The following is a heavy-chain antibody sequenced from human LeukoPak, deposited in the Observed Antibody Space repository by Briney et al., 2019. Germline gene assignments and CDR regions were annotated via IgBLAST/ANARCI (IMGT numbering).Heavy chain of an antibody. CDR2: IISSSSYI. CDR1: GFTFSSYS. D-gene: IGHD2-2*01. V-gene: IGHV3-21*01. J-gene: IGHJ5*02. Sequence: GGSLILFSAASGFTFSSYSMNWGRQAPGKGLEWVSSIISSSSYIYYADSVKGRFIIPRDNAKNSLYLQMNSLRAEDTAVYYCARDTLGYCSSTSCYNWFDPWGQGTLVTVSS. CDR3: ARDTLGYCSSTSCYNWFDP.